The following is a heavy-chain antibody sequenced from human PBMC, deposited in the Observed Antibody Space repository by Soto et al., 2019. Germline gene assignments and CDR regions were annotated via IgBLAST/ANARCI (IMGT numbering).Heavy chain of an antibody. Sequence: GGSLRLSCAASGFTFSSYAMSWVRQAPGKGLEWVSAISGSGGSTYYADSVKGRFTISRDNSKNTLYLQMNSLRAEDTAVYYCAKDHPYYDSSGYYYYFDYWGQGTLVTVS. V-gene: IGHV3-23*01. J-gene: IGHJ4*02. CDR2: ISGSGGST. CDR1: GFTFSSYA. CDR3: AKDHPYYDSSGYYYYFDY. D-gene: IGHD3-22*01.